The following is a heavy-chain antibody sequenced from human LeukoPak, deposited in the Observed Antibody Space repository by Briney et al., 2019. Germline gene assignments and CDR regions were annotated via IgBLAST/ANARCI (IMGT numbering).Heavy chain of an antibody. J-gene: IGHJ4*02. D-gene: IGHD3-22*01. V-gene: IGHV1-46*04. CDR1: GYTFTSYY. CDR3: ARAFYDSSGYYYAGVLDY. CDR2: INPSGGST. Sequence: ASVKVSCKASGYTFTSYYMHWVRQAPGQGLEWMGIINPSGGSTSYAQKLQGRLTMTRDTSTSTVYMELSGLRSEDTALYYCARAFYDSSGYYYAGVLDYWGQGTLVTVSS.